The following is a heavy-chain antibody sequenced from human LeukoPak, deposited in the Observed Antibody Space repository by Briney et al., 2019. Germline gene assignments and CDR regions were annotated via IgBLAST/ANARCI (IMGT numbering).Heavy chain of an antibody. V-gene: IGHV3-23*01. CDR1: GFTFSSYA. Sequence: GGSLRLSCAASGFTFSSYAMSWVRQAPGKGLEWVSAISGSGGSTYYADSVKGRFTISRDNSKNSLYLQMNSLRAEDTAVYYCARDRWDYGDYRTLDYWGQGTLVTVSS. CDR3: ARDRWDYGDYRTLDY. D-gene: IGHD4-17*01. J-gene: IGHJ4*02. CDR2: ISGSGGST.